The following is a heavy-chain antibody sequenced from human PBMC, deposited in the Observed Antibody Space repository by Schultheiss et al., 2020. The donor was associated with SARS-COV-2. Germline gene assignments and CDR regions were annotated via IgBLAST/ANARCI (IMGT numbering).Heavy chain of an antibody. CDR1: GGSFSGYY. J-gene: IGHJ4*02. CDR3: ARGRNRRFDY. V-gene: IGHV4-34*01. Sequence: SQTLSLTCAVYGGSFSGYYWSWIRQPPGKGLEWIGYIYYSGSTYYNPSLKSRVTISVDTSKNQFSLKLSSVTAADTAVYYCARGRNRRFDYWGQGTLVTVYS. CDR2: IYYSGST.